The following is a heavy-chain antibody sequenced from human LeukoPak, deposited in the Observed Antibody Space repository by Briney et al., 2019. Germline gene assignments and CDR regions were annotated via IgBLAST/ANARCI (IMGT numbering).Heavy chain of an antibody. Sequence: PSETLSLTCTVSGGSVSSGSYYWSWIRQPPGKGLEWIGYIYYSGSTNYNPSLKSRVTISVDTSKNQFSLKLSSVTAADTAVYYCAGAYSSGWMGGGYFDYWGQGTLVTVSS. CDR3: AGAYSSGWMGGGYFDY. CDR2: IYYSGST. J-gene: IGHJ4*02. CDR1: GGSVSSGSYY. V-gene: IGHV4-61*01. D-gene: IGHD6-19*01.